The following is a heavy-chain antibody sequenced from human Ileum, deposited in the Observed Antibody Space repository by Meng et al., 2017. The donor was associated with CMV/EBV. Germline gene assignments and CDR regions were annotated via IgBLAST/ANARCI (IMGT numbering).Heavy chain of an antibody. J-gene: IGHJ4*02. Sequence: VDRQQSGPSLVKSSGTLALTCTVSGGSIGSYYWNWIRQPDGKGLEWIGRIHTTDSTNYNPSFKSRVTISVDTSKNQFSLKLTSMTAADTAVYYCARDTGTTGTGSLFDYWGQGILVTVSS. D-gene: IGHD1-1*01. CDR1: GGSIGSYY. CDR2: IHTTDST. CDR3: ARDTGTTGTGSLFDY. V-gene: IGHV4-4*07.